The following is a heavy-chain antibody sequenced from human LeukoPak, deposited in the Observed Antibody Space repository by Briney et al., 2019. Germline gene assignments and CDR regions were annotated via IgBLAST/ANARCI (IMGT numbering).Heavy chain of an antibody. V-gene: IGHV4-34*01. CDR1: GGSFSGYY. J-gene: IGHJ6*02. CDR2: INHSGST. Sequence: SETLSLTCAVYGGSFSGYYWSWIRQPPGKGLEWIGEINHSGSTNYNPSLKSRVTISVDTSKNQFSLKLSSVTAADTAVYYCARDLLRPYIAAASYGMDVWGQGTTVTVSS. CDR3: ARDLLRPYIAAASYGMDV. D-gene: IGHD6-13*01.